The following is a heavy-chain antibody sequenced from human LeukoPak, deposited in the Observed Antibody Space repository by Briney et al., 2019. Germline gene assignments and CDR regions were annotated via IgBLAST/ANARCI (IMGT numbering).Heavy chain of an antibody. Sequence: PSETLSLTCAVYGGSFSGYYWSWIRQPPGKGLEWIGEINHSGSTNYNPSLKSRVTISVDTSKNQFSLKLSSVTAADTAVYYCARGRRIKLLWFGEKLGVAFDIWGQGTMVTVSS. CDR3: ARGRRIKLLWFGEKLGVAFDI. CDR2: INHSGST. D-gene: IGHD3-10*01. V-gene: IGHV4-34*01. J-gene: IGHJ3*02. CDR1: GGSFSGYY.